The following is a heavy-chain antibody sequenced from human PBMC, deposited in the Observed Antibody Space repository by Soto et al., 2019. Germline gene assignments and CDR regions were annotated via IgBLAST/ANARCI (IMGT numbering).Heavy chain of an antibody. V-gene: IGHV1-2*02. J-gene: IGHJ5*02. CDR3: ARDERDEVMVILGEANWFHP. CDR1: GYTFTGYY. CDR2: INPNSGGT. Sequence: GASVKVSCKASGYTFTGYYMHWVRQAPGQGLEGMGWINPNSGGTNYAQKFQGRVTMTRDTSLRTHYMELSRLRSSDTAVYFCARDERDEVMVILGEANWFHPWGQGTLVTVSS. D-gene: IGHD3-16*01.